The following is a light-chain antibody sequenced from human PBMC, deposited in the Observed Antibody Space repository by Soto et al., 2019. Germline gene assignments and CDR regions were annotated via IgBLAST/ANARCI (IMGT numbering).Light chain of an antibody. CDR1: RSLLYSDGYNY. V-gene: IGKV2-28*01. CDR3: MHPREVPVT. CDR2: MGY. Sequence: DIVMTQSRFSLPVTPGEPASISCRSSRSLLYSDGYNYLDRYLQKVGQSPHLLIYMGYSLATGVPDRFSGSGAGAVFTLKISRVEAEDVGVYYCMHPREVPVTFGQGKRLEI. J-gene: IGKJ5*01.